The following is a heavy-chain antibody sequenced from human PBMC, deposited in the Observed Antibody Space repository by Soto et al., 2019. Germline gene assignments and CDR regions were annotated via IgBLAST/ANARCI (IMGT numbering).Heavy chain of an antibody. Sequence: PGGSLRLSCAASGFTFTSYAMSWVRQAPGKGLEWVSAITSGGGSTAYYADSVKGRFTISRDNSNNTVFLQMNSLRAEDTALYYCAKARVILVARGYFDLWGRGTLVTVSS. CDR3: AKARVILVARGYFDL. D-gene: IGHD3-22*01. V-gene: IGHV3-23*01. J-gene: IGHJ2*01. CDR2: TSGGGSTA. CDR1: GFTFTSYA.